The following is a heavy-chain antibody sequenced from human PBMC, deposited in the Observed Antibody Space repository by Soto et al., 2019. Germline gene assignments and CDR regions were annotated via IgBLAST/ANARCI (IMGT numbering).Heavy chain of an antibody. J-gene: IGHJ4*02. V-gene: IGHV3-7*05. CDR2: IKQDGSEK. Sequence: GGSLRLSCAASGFTFSSYWMSWVRQAPGKGLEWVANIKQDGSEKYYVDSVKGRFTISRDNAKNSLYLQMNSLRAEDTAVYYCARDQDFWSGYPYYFDYWGQGTLVTVSS. D-gene: IGHD3-3*01. CDR3: ARDQDFWSGYPYYFDY. CDR1: GFTFSSYW.